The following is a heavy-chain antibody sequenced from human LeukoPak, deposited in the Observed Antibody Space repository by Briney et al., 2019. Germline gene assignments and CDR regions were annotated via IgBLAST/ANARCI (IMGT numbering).Heavy chain of an antibody. CDR1: GFTFSSYG. D-gene: IGHD5-12*01. CDR3: AKDRSGYSGYDQLDY. CDR2: IWYDGSNK. J-gene: IGHJ4*02. Sequence: PGGSLRLSCAASGFTFSSYGMHWVRQAPGKGLEWVAVIWYDGSNKYYADSVKGRFTISRDNSKNTLYLQMNSLRAEDTAVYYCAKDRSGYSGYDQLDYWGQGTLVTVSS. V-gene: IGHV3-33*06.